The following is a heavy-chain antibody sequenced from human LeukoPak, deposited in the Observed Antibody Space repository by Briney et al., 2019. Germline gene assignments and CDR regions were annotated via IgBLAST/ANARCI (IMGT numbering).Heavy chain of an antibody. CDR1: VVSISSGGYS. Sequence: PSRTLSLTCTVSVVSISSGGYSWGWLRQHPGKGLEWIVYIYYSGSTYYNPSLKSRVTISVDTSKNQFSLKLSSVTAADTAVYYCARDTGITMVRGAFDIWGQGTMVTVSS. D-gene: IGHD3-10*01. CDR3: ARDTGITMVRGAFDI. V-gene: IGHV4-31*03. J-gene: IGHJ3*02. CDR2: IYYSGST.